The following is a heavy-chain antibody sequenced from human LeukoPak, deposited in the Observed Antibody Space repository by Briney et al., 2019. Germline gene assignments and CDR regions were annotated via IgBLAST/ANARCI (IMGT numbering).Heavy chain of an antibody. CDR1: GGSFSGYY. CDR2: INHSGST. Sequence: SETLSLTCAVYGGSFSGYYWSWIRQPPGKGLKWIGEINHSGSTNYNPSLKSRVTISVDTSKNQFSLKLSSVTAADTAVYYCARVLHDSSGYLYDYWGQGTLVTVSS. J-gene: IGHJ4*02. D-gene: IGHD3-22*01. CDR3: ARVLHDSSGYLYDY. V-gene: IGHV4-34*01.